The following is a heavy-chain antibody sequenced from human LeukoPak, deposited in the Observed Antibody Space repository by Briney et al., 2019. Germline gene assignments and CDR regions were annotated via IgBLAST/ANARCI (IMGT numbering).Heavy chain of an antibody. V-gene: IGHV4-39*01. J-gene: IGHJ6*03. CDR2: IYYSRST. Sequence: SETLSLTCTVSGGSISSSSYYWGWIRQPPGKGLEWIGSIYYSRSTYYNPSLKSRVTISVDTSKNQFSLKLSSVTAADTAVYYCARNNYYYYYYMDVWGKGTTVTISS. CDR3: ARNNYYYYYYMDV. CDR1: GGSISSSSYY.